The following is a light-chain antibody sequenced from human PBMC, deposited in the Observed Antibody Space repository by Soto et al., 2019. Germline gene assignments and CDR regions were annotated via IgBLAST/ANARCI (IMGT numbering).Light chain of an antibody. CDR3: QQYGSSPPFT. Sequence: EIALTQSPGTLSLSPGERATLSCRASQTFSSYLAWYQQKPGQAPRLLIYGASSRATGIPARFSGSGSGTDFTLTISRLEPEDVAVYYCQQYGSSPPFTFGPGTKVDIK. J-gene: IGKJ3*01. CDR1: QTFSSY. V-gene: IGKV3-20*01. CDR2: GAS.